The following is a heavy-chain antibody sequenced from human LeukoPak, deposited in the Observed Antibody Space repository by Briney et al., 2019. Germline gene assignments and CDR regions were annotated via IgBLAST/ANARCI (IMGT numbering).Heavy chain of an antibody. Sequence: ASVKVSCKASGYTFTSYAMHWVRQAPGQRLEWMGWINAGNGNTKYSQKFQGRVTITRDTSASTAYMELSSLRSEDTAVYHCARVGRIAVAGSFGAFDIWGQGTMVTVSS. J-gene: IGHJ3*02. D-gene: IGHD6-19*01. CDR2: INAGNGNT. CDR1: GYTFTSYA. V-gene: IGHV1-3*01. CDR3: ARVGRIAVAGSFGAFDI.